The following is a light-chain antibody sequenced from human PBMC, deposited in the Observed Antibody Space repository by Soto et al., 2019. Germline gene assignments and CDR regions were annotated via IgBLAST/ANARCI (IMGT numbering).Light chain of an antibody. CDR1: QSISRW. J-gene: IGKJ1*01. Sequence: DIQMTQSPSTLSASVGDRVTITCRASQSISRWLAWYQQKPGKAPNLLIYKASTLQSGVPSRFSGGGSGTAFTHTISSMQTDDCGTYYCQQYNDRSTFGQGTKVEIK. CDR3: QQYNDRST. V-gene: IGKV1-5*03. CDR2: KAS.